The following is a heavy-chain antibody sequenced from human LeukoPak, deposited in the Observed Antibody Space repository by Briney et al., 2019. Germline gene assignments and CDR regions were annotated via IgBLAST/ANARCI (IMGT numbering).Heavy chain of an antibody. CDR3: ARGTRGVNSPYFDY. CDR1: GGTFSSYA. Sequence: SVKVSCKASGGTFSSYAISWVRQAPGQGLEWMGRIIPILGIANYAQKFQGRVTITADKSTSTAYMELRSLRSDDTAVYYCARGTRGVNSPYFDYWGQGTLVIVSS. V-gene: IGHV1-69*04. J-gene: IGHJ4*02. CDR2: IIPILGIA. D-gene: IGHD4-23*01.